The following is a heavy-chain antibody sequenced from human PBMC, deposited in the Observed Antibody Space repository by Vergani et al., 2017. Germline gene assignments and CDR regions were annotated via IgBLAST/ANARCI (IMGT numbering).Heavy chain of an antibody. J-gene: IGHJ4*02. V-gene: IGHV4-61*10. Sequence: QLQLQESGPGLVKPSETLSLTCTVSGGSVSSGSYYWSWIRQPAGKGLEWIGYIYYSGSTNYNPSLKSRVTISVDTSKNQFSLKLGSVTAADTAVYYCARVAASIVVVPAAMLEIPVGYFDYWGQGTLVTVSS. CDR2: IYYSGST. CDR3: ARVAASIVVVPAAMLEIPVGYFDY. CDR1: GGSVSSGSYY. D-gene: IGHD2-2*01.